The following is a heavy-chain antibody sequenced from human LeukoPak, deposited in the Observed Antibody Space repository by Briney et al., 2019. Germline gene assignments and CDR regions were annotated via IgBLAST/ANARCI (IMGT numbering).Heavy chain of an antibody. CDR2: IYYSGST. D-gene: IGHD3-10*01. V-gene: IGHV4-39*01. CDR1: GGSISSSSYY. Sequence: SETLSLTCTVSGGSISSSSYYWGWIRQPPGKGLEWIGSIYYSGSTYYNPSLKGRVTISVDTSKNQFSLKLSSVTAADTAVYYCARRSYYGSGSYSYWGQGTLVTVSS. J-gene: IGHJ4*02. CDR3: ARRSYYGSGSYSY.